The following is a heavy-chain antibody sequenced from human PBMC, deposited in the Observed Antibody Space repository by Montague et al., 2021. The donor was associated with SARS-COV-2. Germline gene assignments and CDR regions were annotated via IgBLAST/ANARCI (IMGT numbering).Heavy chain of an antibody. J-gene: IGHJ6*02. V-gene: IGHV6-1*01. CDR3: ARDVHIGSTWPFSGYGMDV. D-gene: IGHD6-13*01. CDR1: GDSVSSNNAA. CDR2: TNYRSKWHY. Sequence: CAISGDSVSSNNAAWNWIRQSPSRGLEWLGRTNYRSKWHYDYAVSVKSRILIIPNTSENQFSLQLNSVTPEDTAVYYCARDVHIGSTWPFSGYGMDVWGQGTTVTVSS.